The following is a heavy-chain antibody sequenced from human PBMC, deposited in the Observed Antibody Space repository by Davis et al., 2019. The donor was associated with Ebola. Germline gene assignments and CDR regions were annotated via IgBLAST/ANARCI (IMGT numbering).Heavy chain of an antibody. V-gene: IGHV3-15*01. CDR2: IKSKTDGGTT. CDR1: GFTFSNAW. Sequence: GESLKISCAASGFTFSNAWMSWVRQAPGKRLEWVGRIKSKTDGGTTDYAAPVKGRFTISRDDSKNTLYLQMNSLKTEDTAMYYCTTHSGSYRFDYWGQGTLVTVSS. J-gene: IGHJ4*02. CDR3: TTHSGSYRFDY. D-gene: IGHD1-26*01.